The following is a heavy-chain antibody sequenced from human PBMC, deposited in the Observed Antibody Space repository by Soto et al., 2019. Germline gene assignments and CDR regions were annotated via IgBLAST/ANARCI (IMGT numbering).Heavy chain of an antibody. V-gene: IGHV1-69*02. CDR1: GGTFSSYT. J-gene: IGHJ6*03. D-gene: IGHD1-1*01. CDR3: AGNTKGYYYYYYYMDV. CDR2: IIPILGIA. Sequence: QVQLVQSGAEVKKPGSSVKVSCKASGGTFSSYTISWVRQAPGQGLEWMGRIIPILGIANYAQKFQGRVTITADKSTSTAYMELSSLRSEDTAVYYCAGNTKGYYYYYYYMDVWGKGTTVTVSS.